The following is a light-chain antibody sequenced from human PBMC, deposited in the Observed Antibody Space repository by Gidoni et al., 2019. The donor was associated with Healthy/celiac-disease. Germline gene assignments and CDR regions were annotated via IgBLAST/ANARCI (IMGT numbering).Light chain of an antibody. CDR1: QSVSSY. CDR3: QQRSNWPPLT. V-gene: IGKV3-11*01. Sequence: ERVLTQSPATLPLSPGERATLSCRASQSVSSYLAWYQQKPGQAPRLLLYDASNRATGIPARFRGSGSGTDFTLTLSSLEPEHFAVYSCQQRSNWPPLTFGGGTKVEIK. J-gene: IGKJ4*01. CDR2: DAS.